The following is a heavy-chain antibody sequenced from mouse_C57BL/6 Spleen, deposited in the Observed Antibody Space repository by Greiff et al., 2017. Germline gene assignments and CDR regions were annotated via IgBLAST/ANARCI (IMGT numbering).Heavy chain of an antibody. J-gene: IGHJ2*01. CDR2: LDPSDSYT. V-gene: IGHV1-69*01. Sequence: QVQLQQSGAELVMPGASVKLSCKASGYTFTSYWMHWVKQRPGQGLEWIGELDPSDSYTNYNQKFKGKSTLTVDKSSSTAYMQLSSLTSEDSAVYYCASDPSLLIRYWGQGITLTVAS. D-gene: IGHD2-1*01. CDR3: ASDPSLLIRY. CDR1: GYTFTSYW.